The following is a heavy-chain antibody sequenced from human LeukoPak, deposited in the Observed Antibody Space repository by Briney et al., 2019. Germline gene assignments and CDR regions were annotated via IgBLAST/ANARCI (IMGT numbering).Heavy chain of an antibody. J-gene: IGHJ6*02. CDR3: ARGSNDVSDFWSGYSYYYYGMDV. D-gene: IGHD3-3*01. CDR2: IIPIFGTA. CDR1: GGTFSSYA. Sequence: GASVKVSCKASGGTFSSYAISWVRQAPGQGLEWMGGIIPIFGTANYAQKFQGRVTITADESTSTAYMELSSLRSEDTAVYYCARGSNDVSDFWSGYSYYYYGMDVWGQGTTVTVSS. V-gene: IGHV1-69*13.